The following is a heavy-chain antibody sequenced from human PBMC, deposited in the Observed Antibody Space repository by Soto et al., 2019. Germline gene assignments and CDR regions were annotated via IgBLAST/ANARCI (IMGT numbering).Heavy chain of an antibody. V-gene: IGHV3-33*01. Sequence: QVQLVESGGGVVQPGGSLRVSCAASGLIFSNYGMHWVRQAPGKGLEWVAVIWYDGSTENYGDSVKGRFTISRDNSNNTLSLQMNNLRAEDTAVYSCSRGSGHNSYYMDVWGKGSTVSVSS. J-gene: IGHJ6*03. CDR1: GLIFSNYG. CDR3: SRGSGHNSYYMDV. CDR2: IWYDGSTE.